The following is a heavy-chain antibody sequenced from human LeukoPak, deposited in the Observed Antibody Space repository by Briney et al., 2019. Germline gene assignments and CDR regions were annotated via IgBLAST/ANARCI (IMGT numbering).Heavy chain of an antibody. CDR2: ISAYIGNT. J-gene: IGHJ5*02. CDR1: GYTFTSYG. D-gene: IGHD6-13*01. CDR3: ARDPSQLAAGDGDWFDP. V-gene: IGHV1-18*01. Sequence: GASVKVSCKASGYTFTSYGISWVRQAPGQGLEWMGWISAYIGNTNYAQKLQGRVTMTTDTSTSTAYMELRSLRSDDTAVYYCARDPSQLAAGDGDWFDPWGQGTLVTVSS.